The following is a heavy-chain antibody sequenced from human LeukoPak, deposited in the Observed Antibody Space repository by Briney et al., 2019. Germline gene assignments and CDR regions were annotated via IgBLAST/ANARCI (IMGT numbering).Heavy chain of an antibody. J-gene: IGHJ5*02. D-gene: IGHD5-18*01. CDR3: ARVPKRIQLWLGNWFDP. CDR1: GFTFSSYA. Sequence: GGSLRLSCAASGFTFSSYAMHWVRQAPGKGLEWVAVISYDGSNKYYADSVKGRFTISRDYSKNTLYLQTNSLRAEDTAVYYCARVPKRIQLWLGNWFDPWGQGTLVTVSS. CDR2: ISYDGSNK. V-gene: IGHV3-30*04.